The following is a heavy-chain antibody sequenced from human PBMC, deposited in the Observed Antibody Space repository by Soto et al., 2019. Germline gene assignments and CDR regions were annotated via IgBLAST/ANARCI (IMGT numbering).Heavy chain of an antibody. CDR1: GFTFSSYG. CDR2: VSYDEITK. CDR3: ARGGLEPFDY. J-gene: IGHJ4*02. V-gene: IGHV3-30*03. D-gene: IGHD1-1*01. Sequence: GGSLRLSCAASGFTFSSYGMNWVRQAPGKGLEWVAVVSYDEITKYYADSVKGRFTISRDDAKSEVYLQMNNLRAEDSAVYYCARGGLEPFDYWGQGALVTVSS.